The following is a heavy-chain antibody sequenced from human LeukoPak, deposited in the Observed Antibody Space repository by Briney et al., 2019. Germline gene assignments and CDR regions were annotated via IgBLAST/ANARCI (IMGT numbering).Heavy chain of an antibody. J-gene: IGHJ4*02. CDR2: ISISSSYI. CDR3: ARELLGRRAWDY. V-gene: IGHV3-21*01. D-gene: IGHD1-26*01. CDR1: GFTFSSYS. Sequence: GGSLRLSCAASGFTFSSYSMNWVRQAPGKGLEWVSSISISSSYIYYADSVKGRFTISRDNAKNSLYLQMNSLRAEDTAVYYCARELLGRRAWDYWGQGTLVTVSS.